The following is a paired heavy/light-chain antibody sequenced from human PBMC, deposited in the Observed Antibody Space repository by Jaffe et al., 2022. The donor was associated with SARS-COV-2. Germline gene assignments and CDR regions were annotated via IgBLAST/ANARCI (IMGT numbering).Light chain of an antibody. CDR2: GVS. CDR3: TSWTSSSTWV. Sequence: QSALTQPASVSGSPGQSITISCSGTSNDIGGYNYVSWYQQYPGKAPKLMIYGVSNRPSGVSYRFSGSKSANTASLTISGLQSEDEGDYYCTSWTSSSTWVFGGGTKLTVL. V-gene: IGLV2-14*01. CDR1: SNDIGGYNY. J-gene: IGLJ3*02.
Heavy chain of an antibody. J-gene: IGHJ4*02. CDR2: ISYDGSVK. CDR1: GFTFRSDA. Sequence: QVQLVESGGGVVQPGRSLRLSCAASGFTFRSDAMHWVRQAPGKGLEWLAFISYDGSVKYYADSVKVRFTISRDNFKKTVYLQMNSLRPEDTAVYYCAKDRATTYTWDYWGQGTLVTVSS. V-gene: IGHV3-30*18. D-gene: IGHD4-4*01. CDR3: AKDRATTYTWDY.